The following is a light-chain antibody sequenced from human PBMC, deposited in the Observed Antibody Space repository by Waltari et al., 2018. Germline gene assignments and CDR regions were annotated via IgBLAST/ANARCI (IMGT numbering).Light chain of an antibody. Sequence: QSALTQPASVSGSPGPSITIPCTGPSGDVGGYAHVSGSQPHPGKAPKLVIYDVTNRPSGISDRFSGSKSGTTASLSISGLQAEDEADYFCSSWTTSDTRKVIFGGGTKLTVL. J-gene: IGLJ2*01. CDR2: DVT. V-gene: IGLV2-14*03. CDR3: SSWTTSDTRKVI. CDR1: SGDVGGYAH.